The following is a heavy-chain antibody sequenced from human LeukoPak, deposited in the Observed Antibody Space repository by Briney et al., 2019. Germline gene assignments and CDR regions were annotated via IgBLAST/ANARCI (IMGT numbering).Heavy chain of an antibody. V-gene: IGHV4-59*01. D-gene: IGHD2-2*01. J-gene: IGHJ5*02. Sequence: PETLSLTCTVPGDSITTYFWSWIRPPPGKGLEWVGYTYYSGTTNYNTSLKSRVTISVDTSKSQVSPKLTSVTAADTAVYYCARVPHCSSNSCQAWFEPWGQGTLVTVSS. CDR1: GDSITTYF. CDR3: ARVPHCSSNSCQAWFEP. CDR2: TYYSGTT.